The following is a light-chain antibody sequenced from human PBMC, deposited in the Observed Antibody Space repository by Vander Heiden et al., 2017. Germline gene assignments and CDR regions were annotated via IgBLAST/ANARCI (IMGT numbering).Light chain of an antibody. Sequence: QSALTQPASVSGSPGQSITISCTGTSSDVGGYNYVSWYQQHPGKAPELMIYDVSSRPSGVSPRFSGSKSGNTASLTISGLQPGDEADYYCSSYTSRRTLVFGGGTKLTVL. CDR1: SSDVGGYNY. CDR2: DVS. CDR3: SSYTSRRTLV. V-gene: IGLV2-14*03. J-gene: IGLJ3*02.